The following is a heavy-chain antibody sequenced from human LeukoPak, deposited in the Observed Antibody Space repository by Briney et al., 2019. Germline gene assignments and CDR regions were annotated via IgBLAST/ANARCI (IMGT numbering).Heavy chain of an antibody. V-gene: IGHV3-7*01. CDR1: GFTFSSYW. D-gene: IGHD1-26*01. CDR3: AKDYRPLIVGATDMFDY. Sequence: PGGSLRLSCAASGFTFSSYWMSWVRQAPGKGLEWVANIKQDGSEKYYVDSVRGRFTISRDNAKNSLYLQMNSLRAEDTAVYYCAKDYRPLIVGATDMFDYWGQGTLVTVSS. J-gene: IGHJ4*02. CDR2: IKQDGSEK.